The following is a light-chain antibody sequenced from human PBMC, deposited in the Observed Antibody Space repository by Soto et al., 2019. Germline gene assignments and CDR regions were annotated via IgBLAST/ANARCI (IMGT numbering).Light chain of an antibody. CDR3: QQYYLYWT. CDR1: QTITGH. J-gene: IGKJ1*01. CDR2: EAS. V-gene: IGKV1-5*03. Sequence: DIQMTQSPSTLSASVGDRVTITCRASQTITGHLAWYPQKPGKAPNLLIYEASSLESGVPSRFSGSGFDPEFTLTSTSLQPDDFATYYCQQYYLYWTFGQGTKLEIK.